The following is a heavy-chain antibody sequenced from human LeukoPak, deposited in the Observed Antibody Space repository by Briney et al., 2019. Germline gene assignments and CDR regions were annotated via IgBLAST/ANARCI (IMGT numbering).Heavy chain of an antibody. CDR2: IWYDGSKK. Sequence: GRSLRLSCAASGYTFSSHGMFWVRQAPGKGLEWVAIIWYDGSKKYYADSVKGRFTISRDQSKNTLYLQMNSLTAEDTAVCYCARDVGNYDSGTWYFDYWGQGTLVTVS. CDR1: GYTFSSHG. V-gene: IGHV3-33*01. CDR3: ARDVGNYDSGTWYFDY. D-gene: IGHD3-10*01. J-gene: IGHJ4*02.